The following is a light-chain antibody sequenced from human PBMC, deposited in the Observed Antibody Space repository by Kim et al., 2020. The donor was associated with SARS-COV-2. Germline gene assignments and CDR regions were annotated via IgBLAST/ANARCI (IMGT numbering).Light chain of an antibody. Sequence: EVVLTQSPGTLSLSPGERATLSCRASQSVSSSFLAWYQQKPGQPPRLLFYGASTRATGVPDRFSGSGSGTDFTLTISRLEPEDFAVYYCQQYYDPPLITFGQGTRLEIK. J-gene: IGKJ5*01. CDR3: QQYYDPPLIT. CDR1: QSVSSSF. V-gene: IGKV3-20*01. CDR2: GAS.